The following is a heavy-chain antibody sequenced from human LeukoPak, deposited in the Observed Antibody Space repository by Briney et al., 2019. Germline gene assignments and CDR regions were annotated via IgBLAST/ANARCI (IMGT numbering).Heavy chain of an antibody. D-gene: IGHD3-22*01. V-gene: IGHV1-46*01. J-gene: IGHJ4*02. CDR1: GYTFTSYY. CDR2: INPSGGST. Sequence: ASVKVSCKASGYTFTSYYMHWVRQAPGQGLEWMGVINPSGGSTSYAQKLQGRVTMTTDTSTSTAYMELRSLRSDDTAVYYCARDQTYYYDSSGYGVFDYWGQGTLVTVSS. CDR3: ARDQTYYYDSSGYGVFDY.